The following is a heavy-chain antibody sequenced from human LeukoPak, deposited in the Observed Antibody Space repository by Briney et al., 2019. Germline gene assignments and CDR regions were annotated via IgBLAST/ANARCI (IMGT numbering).Heavy chain of an antibody. J-gene: IGHJ4*02. D-gene: IGHD3-9*01. CDR2: ISGSGGST. V-gene: IGHV3-23*01. Sequence: GASLRLSCAASGFTFSSYAMSWVRQAPGKGLEWVSAISGSGGSTYYADSVKGRFTISRDNSKNTLYVEMNTLRAEDTAVYYCAKWGDYDILTGYYVSDFWGQGTLVTVSS. CDR3: AKWGDYDILTGYYVSDF. CDR1: GFTFSSYA.